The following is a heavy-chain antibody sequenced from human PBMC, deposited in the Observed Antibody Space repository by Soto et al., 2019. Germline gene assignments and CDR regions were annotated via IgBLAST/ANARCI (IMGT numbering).Heavy chain of an antibody. CDR1: GGTFSSYA. CDR3: ARDGTQYYYDRSGSIEYFQH. CDR2: IIPIFGTA. J-gene: IGHJ1*01. Sequence: QVQLVQSGAEVKKPGSSVKVSCKASGGTFSSYAISWVRQAPGQGLEWMGGIIPIFGTANYAQKFQGRVTIPADEAPSPAYMELSSLRSEDTAVYYCARDGTQYYYDRSGSIEYFQHWGQGTLVTVSS. V-gene: IGHV1-69*12. D-gene: IGHD3-22*01.